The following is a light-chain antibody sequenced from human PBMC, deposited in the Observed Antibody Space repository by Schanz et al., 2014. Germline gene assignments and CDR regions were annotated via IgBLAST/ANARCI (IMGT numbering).Light chain of an antibody. CDR1: SSDIGGYDY. J-gene: IGLJ2*01. V-gene: IGLV2-14*03. Sequence: QSALTQPASVSGSPGQSITISCTGTSSDIGGYDYVSWYQQLPGKAPKLMLYDVSHRPSGVSNRFSGSKSGNTASLTISGLQTEDEADYYCCSYAVVTSVIFGGGTKLTVL. CDR3: CSYAVVTSVI. CDR2: DVS.